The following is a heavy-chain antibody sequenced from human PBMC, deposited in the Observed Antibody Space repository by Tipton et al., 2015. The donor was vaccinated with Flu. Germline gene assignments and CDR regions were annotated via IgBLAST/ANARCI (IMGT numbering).Heavy chain of an antibody. CDR1: GGSISNRGYF. J-gene: IGHJ4*02. CDR3: ARHPLRGYNFGGGG. Sequence: TLSLTCTVSGGSISNRGYFWNWIRQHPGKGLEWIGHIYYSGTTDYNPSLQGRAIISVDTSKNQFSLRLTSVTAADTAVYFCARHPLRGYNFGGGGWGQGALVPVSS. D-gene: IGHD5-18*01. V-gene: IGHV4-31*03. CDR2: IYYSGTT.